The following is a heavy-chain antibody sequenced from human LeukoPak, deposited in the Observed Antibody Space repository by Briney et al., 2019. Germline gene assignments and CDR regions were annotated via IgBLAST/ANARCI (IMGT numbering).Heavy chain of an antibody. CDR3: ARKHSYGHRYFDY. CDR1: GGSFSGSY. CDR2: TNLGGSI. Sequence: SETPSLTCAVSGGSFSGSYWSWIRQSPGKGLEWIADTNLGGSINYNPSLKSRVTISLDTSENQFSLQLSSVTAADTAVYYCARKHSYGHRYFDYWGQGTLVTVSS. J-gene: IGHJ4*02. D-gene: IGHD5-18*01. V-gene: IGHV4-34*01.